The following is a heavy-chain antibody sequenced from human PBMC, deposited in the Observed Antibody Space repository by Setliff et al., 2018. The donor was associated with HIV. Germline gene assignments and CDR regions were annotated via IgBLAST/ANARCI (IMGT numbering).Heavy chain of an antibody. D-gene: IGHD1-1*01. CDR3: ARDRHWNGNLLCWIDP. CDR1: GGPISDYY. Sequence: SETLSLTCTVSGGPISDYYWSWIRQPAGKGLEWIGRVYTSGSTNYNPSLKSRVTMSVDTSKNQFSLKLSSVTAADTAVYYCARDRHWNGNLLCWIDPWGQGTLVTVSS. J-gene: IGHJ5*02. CDR2: VYTSGST. V-gene: IGHV4-4*07.